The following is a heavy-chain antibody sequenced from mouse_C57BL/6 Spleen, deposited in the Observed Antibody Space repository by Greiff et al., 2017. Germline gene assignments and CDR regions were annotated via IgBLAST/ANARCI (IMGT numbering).Heavy chain of an antibody. CDR3: ARDQGCCYVDD. CDR1: GYPFTDYT. Sequence: QVQLQQSDAELVKPGASVKMSCKASGYPFTDYTINWMKQRPEQGLEWIGYIYPRDGSTKYNEKFKGKATLTADTSSSTAYMQLNSLTSEDSAVYFCARDQGCCYVDDWGTGTTVTVSS. V-gene: IGHV1-78*01. J-gene: IGHJ1*03. CDR2: IYPRDGST. D-gene: IGHD3-2*02.